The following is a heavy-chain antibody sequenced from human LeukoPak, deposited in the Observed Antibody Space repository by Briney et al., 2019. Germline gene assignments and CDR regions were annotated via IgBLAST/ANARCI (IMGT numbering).Heavy chain of an antibody. CDR1: GGTFSSYA. Sequence: SVKVSCKASGGTFSSYAISWVRQAPGQGLEWMGGIIPIFGTANYAQKFQGRVTITADESTSTAYMELSSLRSEDTAVYYCARTSYYDISTYYYYYGMDVWGQGTTVTVSS. D-gene: IGHD3-9*01. V-gene: IGHV1-69*01. CDR3: ARTSYYDISTYYYYYGMDV. J-gene: IGHJ6*02. CDR2: IIPIFGTA.